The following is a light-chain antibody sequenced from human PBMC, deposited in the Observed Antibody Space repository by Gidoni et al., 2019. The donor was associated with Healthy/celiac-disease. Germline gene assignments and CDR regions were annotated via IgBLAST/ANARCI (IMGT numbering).Light chain of an antibody. V-gene: IGKV1-39*01. CDR1: QSISSY. J-gene: IGKJ3*01. CDR3: QQCYSTPIT. Sequence: DIQMTQSPSSLSASVGDRVTITCRASQSISSYLNWYQQKPGKAPKLLIYAASSLESGVPSRFSGSGSGTDFTLTISSLQPEDFATYYCQQCYSTPITFGHGTQVDIK. CDR2: AAS.